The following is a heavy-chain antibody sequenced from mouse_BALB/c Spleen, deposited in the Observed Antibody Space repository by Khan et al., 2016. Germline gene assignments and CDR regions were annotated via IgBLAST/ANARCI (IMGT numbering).Heavy chain of an antibody. V-gene: IGHV14-1*02. Sequence: VQLKQSGAELVRPGALVKLSCKASGFNIKDYYIHWVKQRPEQGLEWIGWIDPENGDTIYDPKFQGKASITADTSSNTAYLQLSSLTSEDTAVYYCARTYYGNFAWFGYWGQGTLVTVSA. D-gene: IGHD2-10*01. J-gene: IGHJ3*01. CDR1: GFNIKDYY. CDR3: ARTYYGNFAWFGY. CDR2: IDPENGDT.